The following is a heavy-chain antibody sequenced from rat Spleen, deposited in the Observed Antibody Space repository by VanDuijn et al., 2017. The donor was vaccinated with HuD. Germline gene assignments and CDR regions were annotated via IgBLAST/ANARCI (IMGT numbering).Heavy chain of an antibody. CDR2: ISPSGVT. J-gene: IGHJ2*01. CDR1: GFTFSDYY. Sequence: EVQLVESGGGLVLPGRSLKLSCAASGFTFSDYYMAWVRQDPTKGLEWVASISPSGVTYYRDSVKGRFTVSRDNAKITLYLQMDSLRSEDTATYYCARQFNYGGYFDYWCQGVMVTVAS. D-gene: IGHD1-11*01. V-gene: IGHV5-25*01. CDR3: ARQFNYGGYFDY.